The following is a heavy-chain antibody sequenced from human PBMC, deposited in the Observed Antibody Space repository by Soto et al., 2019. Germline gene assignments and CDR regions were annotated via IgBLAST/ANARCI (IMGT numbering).Heavy chain of an antibody. CDR2: ISGNDGKT. CDR3: ARDGERDTGLNFYYYLHGMDA. V-gene: IGHV1-18*01. Sequence: ASVKVSCKASGYRFTNHGISWVRQAPGQGLEWMGWISGNDGKTKYARKFQGRVTMTTDTATSTAYMDLRSLRSDDTAVYYCARDGERDTGLNFYYYLHGMDAWGQGTRVTVSS. D-gene: IGHD1-1*01. CDR1: GYRFTNHG. J-gene: IGHJ6*02.